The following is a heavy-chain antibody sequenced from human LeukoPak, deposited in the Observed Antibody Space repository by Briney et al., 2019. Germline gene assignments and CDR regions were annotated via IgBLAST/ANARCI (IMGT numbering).Heavy chain of an antibody. CDR3: ARPGRYFDY. CDR1: GFTFSSYE. Sequence: GGSLRLSCAASGFTFSSYEMDWVRQAPGKGLEWVSYISSSSSAIYYADSVKGRFTISRDNAKNSLYLQMNSLRAEDTAVYYCARPGRYFDYWGQGTLVTVSS. V-gene: IGHV3-48*03. J-gene: IGHJ4*02. D-gene: IGHD1-26*01. CDR2: ISSSSSAI.